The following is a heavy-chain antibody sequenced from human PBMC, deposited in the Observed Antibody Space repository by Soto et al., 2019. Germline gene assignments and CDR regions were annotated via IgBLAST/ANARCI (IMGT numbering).Heavy chain of an antibody. CDR3: AKLGDYYFDSRDYSSSSPIDAFDI. V-gene: IGHV3-30*18. CDR2: ISYDGSSQ. Sequence: WGSLRLSCAASGFAFITYGINFFRHAPGKWLEWVAVISYDGSSQYFADSVKGRFTIARDNSKNALYLQMNSLRAEDTAVYYCAKLGDYYFDSRDYSSSSPIDAFDIWGQGTLVTVSS. J-gene: IGHJ3*02. D-gene: IGHD3-22*01. CDR1: GFAFITYG.